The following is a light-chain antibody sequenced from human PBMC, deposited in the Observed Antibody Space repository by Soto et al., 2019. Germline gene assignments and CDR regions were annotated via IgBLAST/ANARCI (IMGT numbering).Light chain of an antibody. Sequence: DVVMTQTPLSLSVAPGQPASISCKSSQSLLHITGETFLFWYLQKPGQSPQLLIYEVSTRVSGVPDRFSGSGSGTDFTLEISRVETDDVGIYYCMQSTHWPPMYTFGQGTKLEIK. J-gene: IGKJ2*01. CDR2: EVS. CDR1: QSLLHITGETF. V-gene: IGKV2-29*03. CDR3: MQSTHWPPMYT.